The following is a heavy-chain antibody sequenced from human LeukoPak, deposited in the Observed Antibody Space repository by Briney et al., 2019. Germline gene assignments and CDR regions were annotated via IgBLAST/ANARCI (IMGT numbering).Heavy chain of an antibody. J-gene: IGHJ4*02. CDR2: IYYSGST. D-gene: IGHD1-26*01. Sequence: SETLSLTCTVSGGSISSSSYYWGWIRQPPGKGLEWIGSIYYSGSTYYNPSLKSRVTISVDTSKNQFSLKLSSVTAADTAVYYCARVYGGSYYPFDYWGQGTLVTVSS. CDR1: GGSISSSSYY. V-gene: IGHV4-39*07. CDR3: ARVYGGSYYPFDY.